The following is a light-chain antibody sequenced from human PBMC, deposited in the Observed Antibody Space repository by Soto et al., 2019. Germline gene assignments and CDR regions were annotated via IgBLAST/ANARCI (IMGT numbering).Light chain of an antibody. J-gene: IGKJ4*01. CDR2: AAS. CDR1: QDFSNY. CDR3: QHGYSTPLT. Sequence: SHFTRSPCFLSSSIGDRFTITCRASQDFSNYLAWYQKKPGKAPNLLIYAASTLQSGVPSRFSGSGSGTDFTLTISSLQPEDFATYFCQHGYSTPLTFGGGTKVDI. V-gene: IGKV1-39*01.